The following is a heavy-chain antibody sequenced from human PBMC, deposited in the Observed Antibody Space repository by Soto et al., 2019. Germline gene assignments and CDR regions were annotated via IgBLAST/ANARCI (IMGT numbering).Heavy chain of an antibody. J-gene: IGHJ4*02. V-gene: IGHV4-59*08. CDR3: ARHKRDGYNSGAFDY. CDR1: GGSISSYY. CDR2: IYYSGST. Sequence: SETLSPTCTVSGGSISSYYWSWIRQPPGKGLEWIGYIYYSGSTNYNPSLKSRVTISVDTSKNQFSLKLSSVTAADTAVYYCARHKRDGYNSGAFDYWGQGTLVTVSS. D-gene: IGHD5-12*01.